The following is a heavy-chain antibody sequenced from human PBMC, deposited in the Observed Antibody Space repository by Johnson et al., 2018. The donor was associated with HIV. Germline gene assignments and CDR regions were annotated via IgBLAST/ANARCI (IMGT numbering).Heavy chain of an antibody. V-gene: IGHV3-66*01. CDR2: IYSGGST. CDR3: ARAGGDYYDSGGWGPDAFDI. D-gene: IGHD3-22*01. CDR1: GFTFSNVW. Sequence: VQLVESGGGLVKPGGSPKLSCEASGFTFSNVWMHWVRQAPGKGLEWVSVIYSGGSTYYADSVRGRFTISRDNSKNTLYLQMNSLRAEDTAVYYCARAGGDYYDSGGWGPDAFDIWGQGTMVTVSS. J-gene: IGHJ3*02.